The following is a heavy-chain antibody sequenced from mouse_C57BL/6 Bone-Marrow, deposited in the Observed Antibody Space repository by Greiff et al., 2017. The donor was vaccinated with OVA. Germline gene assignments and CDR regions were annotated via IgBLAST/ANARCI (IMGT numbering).Heavy chain of an antibody. Sequence: AQLQQSGAELARPGASVKLSCKASGYTFTSYGISWVKQRTGQGLEWIGEIYPRSGNTYYNEKFKGKATLTADKSSSTAYMELRSLTSEDSAVYFCARRGDYGVAWFAYWGQGTLVTVSA. V-gene: IGHV1-81*01. CDR3: ARRGDYGVAWFAY. CDR2: IYPRSGNT. D-gene: IGHD1-1*02. CDR1: GYTFTSYG. J-gene: IGHJ3*01.